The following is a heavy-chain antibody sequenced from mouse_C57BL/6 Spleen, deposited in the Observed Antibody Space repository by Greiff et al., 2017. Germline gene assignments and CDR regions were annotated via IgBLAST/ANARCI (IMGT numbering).Heavy chain of an antibody. CDR3: AKGPLYYGDNMSWFAY. D-gene: IGHD2-13*01. CDR2: IHPNSGST. J-gene: IGHJ3*01. Sequence: QVQLQQPGAELVKPGASVKLSCKASGYTFTSYWLHWVKQRPGQGLEWIGMIHPNSGSTNYNEKFKSKATLTVDKSSSTAYMQLSSLTSEDSAVYYCAKGPLYYGDNMSWFAYWGQGTLVTVSA. CDR1: GYTFTSYW. V-gene: IGHV1-64*01.